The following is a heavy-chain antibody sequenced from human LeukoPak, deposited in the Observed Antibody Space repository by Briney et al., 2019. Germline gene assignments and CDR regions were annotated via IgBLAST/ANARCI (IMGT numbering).Heavy chain of an antibody. V-gene: IGHV1-69*01. Sequence: SVKVSCKASGGTFSSYAISWVRQAPGQGLEWMGGIIPIFGTANYAQKFQSRVTITADESTSTAYMELSSLRSEDTAVYYCARRGYSYGSFDYWGQGTLVTVSS. CDR2: IIPIFGTA. CDR1: GGTFSSYA. D-gene: IGHD5-18*01. CDR3: ARRGYSYGSFDY. J-gene: IGHJ4*02.